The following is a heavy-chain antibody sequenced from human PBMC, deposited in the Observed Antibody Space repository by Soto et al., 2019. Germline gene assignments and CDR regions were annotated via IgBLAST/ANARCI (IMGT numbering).Heavy chain of an antibody. CDR1: GFTFSSYS. Sequence: EVQLVESGGGLVKPGGSLRLSCAASGFTFSSYSMNWVRQAPGKGLEWVSSISSTSSYIYYADSVKCRFTISRDNAKNSLYLQMNSLRAEDTAVYYCARDPSDCSGGSCYAYFDYWGQGTLVTVSS. D-gene: IGHD2-15*01. J-gene: IGHJ4*02. CDR3: ARDPSDCSGGSCYAYFDY. CDR2: ISSTSSYI. V-gene: IGHV3-21*01.